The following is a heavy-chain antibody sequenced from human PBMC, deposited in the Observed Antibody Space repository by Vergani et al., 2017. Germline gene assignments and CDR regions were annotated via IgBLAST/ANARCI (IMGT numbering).Heavy chain of an antibody. D-gene: IGHD6-6*01. CDR1: GGSISSYY. CDR3: ARDQAEYSSSSALHYYMDV. J-gene: IGHJ6*03. CDR2: IYYSGGT. V-gene: IGHV4-59*01. Sequence: QVQLQESGPGLVKPSETLSLTCTVSGGSISSYYWSWIRQPPGKGLEWIGYIYYSGGTNYNPSLKNRVPISVDTSKNQFSLKLSSMTAADTAVYYYARDQAEYSSSSALHYYMDVWGKGTTVTVSS.